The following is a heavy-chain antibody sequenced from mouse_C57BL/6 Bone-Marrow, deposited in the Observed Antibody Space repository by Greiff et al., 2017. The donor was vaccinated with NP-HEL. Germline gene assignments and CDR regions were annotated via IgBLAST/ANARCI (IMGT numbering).Heavy chain of an antibody. D-gene: IGHD2-1*01. V-gene: IGHV1-47*01. CDR3: ARGGNYWYYFDY. J-gene: IGHJ2*01. CDR2: FHPYNDDT. CDR1: GYTFTTSP. Sequence: QVQLQQSGAELVKPGASVKMSCKASGYTFTTSPIEWVKQNHGKSLEWIGNFHPYNDDTEYNEKFKNKATLTVEKSSSTVYLELSRLTSDDSSVNYCARGGNYWYYFDYGGRGTTLTVSS.